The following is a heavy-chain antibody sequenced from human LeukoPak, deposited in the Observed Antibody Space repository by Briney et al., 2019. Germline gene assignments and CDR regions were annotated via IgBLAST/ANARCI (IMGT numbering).Heavy chain of an antibody. V-gene: IGHV4-59*13. CDR3: AREPDTVTSGV. Sequence: PSETLSLTCTVSGGSISDYYWSWIRQPPGEGLEWIGYISYTGNTNYSPSLKSRLTISLDTSKSQFALKMTSVTAADTAMYYCAREPDTVTSGVWGQGTLVTVSA. D-gene: IGHD4-17*01. CDR2: ISYTGNT. J-gene: IGHJ4*02. CDR1: GGSISDYY.